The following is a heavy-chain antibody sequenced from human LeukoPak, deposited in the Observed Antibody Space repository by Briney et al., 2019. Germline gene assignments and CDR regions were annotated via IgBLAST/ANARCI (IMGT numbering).Heavy chain of an antibody. CDR2: INHSGST. CDR3: AREYCGGDCSLDY. V-gene: IGHV4-34*01. J-gene: IGHJ4*02. Sequence: PSETLSLTCAVYGGSFSGYYWSWIRQPPGKGLEWIGEINHSGSTNYNPSLKSRVTISVDTSKNQFSLKLSSVTAADTAVYYRAREYCGGDCSLDYWGQGTLVTVSS. CDR1: GGSFSGYY. D-gene: IGHD2-21*02.